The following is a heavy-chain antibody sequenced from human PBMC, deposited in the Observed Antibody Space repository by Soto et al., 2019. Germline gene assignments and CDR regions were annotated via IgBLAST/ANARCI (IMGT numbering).Heavy chain of an antibody. CDR2: INPSGYST. D-gene: IGHD6-13*01. Sequence: GPLRLSCVASVFTFSRHGLSWVRQAPGKGLEWVSTINPSGYSTFYADSVKGRFTISRDNSKNTVYLQMNSLSVGDTAVYLCAKVDVSTAGSFDYWGQGALVTVSS. CDR1: VFTFSRHG. J-gene: IGHJ4*02. V-gene: IGHV3-23*01. CDR3: AKVDVSTAGSFDY.